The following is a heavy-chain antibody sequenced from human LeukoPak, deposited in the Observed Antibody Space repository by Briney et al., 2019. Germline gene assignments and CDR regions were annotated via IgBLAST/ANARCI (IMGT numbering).Heavy chain of an antibody. Sequence: SETLSLTCTVSGASISSYYWNWFRLPPGKGLEWIGYIHYSGSTNYNSSLKSRVTISLDTSKNQFSLKLSSVTAADTAVYYCARGYRTSWYLDFWGQGTLVTVSS. CDR1: GASISSYY. CDR2: IHYSGST. CDR3: ARGYRTSWYLDF. J-gene: IGHJ4*02. D-gene: IGHD6-13*01. V-gene: IGHV4-59*01.